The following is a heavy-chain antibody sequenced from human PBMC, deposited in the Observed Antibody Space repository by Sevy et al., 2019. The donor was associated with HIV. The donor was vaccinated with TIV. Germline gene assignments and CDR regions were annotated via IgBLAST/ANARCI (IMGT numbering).Heavy chain of an antibody. J-gene: IGHJ4*02. Sequence: GSLRLSCAASGFTFSAYWMNWVRQAPGKGLEWVANIKQEGSDKHYVESVEGRFTISRDNAKNSLYLQMNSLRVEDTAVYYCAQETVGRFDSWGQGTLVTVSS. CDR1: GFTFSAYW. CDR3: AQETVGRFDS. CDR2: IKQEGSDK. D-gene: IGHD3-16*01. V-gene: IGHV3-7*01.